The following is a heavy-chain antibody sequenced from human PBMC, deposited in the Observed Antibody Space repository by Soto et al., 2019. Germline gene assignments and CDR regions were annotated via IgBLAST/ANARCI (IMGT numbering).Heavy chain of an antibody. CDR3: AREFSTLVRAYN. CDR1: GYSFSSHN. J-gene: IGHJ4*02. Sequence: DVHLVESGGGLVKPGGSLRLSCATSGYSFSSHNIYWFRQAPGKGLEWVSSIGTSDTSMYYGDSVKGRFTVSRDDAKKSVYLQMDSLRVEDTATYYCAREFSTLVRAYNWGQGTLVTVSS. D-gene: IGHD3-10*01. CDR2: IGTSDTSM. V-gene: IGHV3-21*01.